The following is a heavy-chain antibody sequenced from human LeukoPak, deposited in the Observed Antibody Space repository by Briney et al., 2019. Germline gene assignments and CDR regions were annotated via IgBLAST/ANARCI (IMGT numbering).Heavy chain of an antibody. CDR3: AKDPTHSSGYHPDY. J-gene: IGHJ4*02. D-gene: IGHD6-19*01. Sequence: GGSLRLSCAASGFTFSSYGMHWVRQAPGKGLEWVAVISYDGSNKYYADSVKGRFTISRDNSKNTLYLQMNSLRAEDTAVYYCAKDPTHSSGYHPDYWGQGTLVTVSS. CDR1: GFTFSSYG. V-gene: IGHV3-30*18. CDR2: ISYDGSNK.